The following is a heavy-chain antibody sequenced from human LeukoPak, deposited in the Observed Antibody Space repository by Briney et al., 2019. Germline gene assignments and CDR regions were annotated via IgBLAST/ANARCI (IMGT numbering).Heavy chain of an antibody. CDR2: FDPEDGET. D-gene: IGHD6-19*01. J-gene: IGHJ6*02. V-gene: IGHV1-24*01. CDR1: GYTLTELS. Sequence: ASVKVSCKVSGYTLTELSMHWVRQAPGKGLEWMGGFDPEDGETIYAQKLQGRVTMTTDTSTSTAYMELRSLRSDDTAVYYCARQDGSGWYNYYYGMDVWGQGTTVTVSS. CDR3: ARQDGSGWYNYYYGMDV.